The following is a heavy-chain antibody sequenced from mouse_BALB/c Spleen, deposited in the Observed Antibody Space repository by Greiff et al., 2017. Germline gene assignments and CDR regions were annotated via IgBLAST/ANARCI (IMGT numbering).Heavy chain of an antibody. CDR2: IYPYNGGT. J-gene: IGHJ2*01. Sequence: VQLKQSGPELVKPGASVKISCKASGYTFTDYNMHWVKQSHGKSLEWIGYIYPYNGGTGYNQKFKSKATLTVDNSSSTAYMELRSLTSEDSAVYYCARPYDYDGDFDYWGQGTTLTVSS. D-gene: IGHD2-4*01. CDR3: ARPYDYDGDFDY. V-gene: IGHV1S29*02. CDR1: GYTFTDYN.